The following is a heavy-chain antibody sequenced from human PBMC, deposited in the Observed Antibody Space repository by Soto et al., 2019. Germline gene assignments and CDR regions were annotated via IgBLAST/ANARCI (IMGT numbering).Heavy chain of an antibody. J-gene: IGHJ4*02. V-gene: IGHV1-18*01. Sequence: QVQLVQSGAEVKKPGASVKVSCKASGYTFTSYGISWVRQAPGQGLEWMGWISAYNGNTNYAQKLQGRLTMTTDTSTSTAYMELRSLRSDDTAVYYCARDQGGSGWYFYCPPFDYWGQGTLVTVSS. D-gene: IGHD6-19*01. CDR3: ARDQGGSGWYFYCPPFDY. CDR1: GYTFTSYG. CDR2: ISAYNGNT.